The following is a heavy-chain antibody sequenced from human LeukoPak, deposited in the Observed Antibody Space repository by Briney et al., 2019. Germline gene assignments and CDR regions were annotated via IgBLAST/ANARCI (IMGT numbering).Heavy chain of an antibody. V-gene: IGHV1-69*01. J-gene: IGHJ5*02. D-gene: IGHD1-26*01. Sequence: SVKVSCKAAGGTFSSYAISWVRQAPGQGLEWMGGIIPIFGTANYAQKFQGRVTITADESTSTAYMELSSLRSEDTAVYYCARWISGSYFWLDPWGQGTLVTVSS. CDR3: ARWISGSYFWLDP. CDR1: GGTFSSYA. CDR2: IIPIFGTA.